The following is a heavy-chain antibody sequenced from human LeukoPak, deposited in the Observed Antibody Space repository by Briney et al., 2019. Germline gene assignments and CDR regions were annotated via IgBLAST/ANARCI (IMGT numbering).Heavy chain of an antibody. CDR2: IYHSGST. J-gene: IGHJ5*02. Sequence: SETLSLTCTVSGGSISSGSYYWGWIRQPPGKGLEWIGSIYHSGSTYYNPSLKSRVTISVDTSKNQFSLKLSSVTAADTAVYYCARGGENFPAIWFDPWGQGTLVTVSS. D-gene: IGHD3-10*01. CDR1: GGSISSGSYY. V-gene: IGHV4-39*07. CDR3: ARGGENFPAIWFDP.